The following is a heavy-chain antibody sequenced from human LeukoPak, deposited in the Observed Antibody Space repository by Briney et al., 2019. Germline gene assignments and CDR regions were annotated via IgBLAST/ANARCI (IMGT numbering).Heavy chain of an antibody. D-gene: IGHD3-3*01. Sequence: GGSLRLSCAASGFTFSSYEMNWVRQAPGKGLEWVAVISYDGSNKYYADSVKGRFTISRDNSKNTLYLQMNSLRADDTAVYYCARGGDFYWGQGTLVTVSS. CDR3: ARGGDFY. CDR1: GFTFSSYE. J-gene: IGHJ4*02. CDR2: ISYDGSNK. V-gene: IGHV3-30*04.